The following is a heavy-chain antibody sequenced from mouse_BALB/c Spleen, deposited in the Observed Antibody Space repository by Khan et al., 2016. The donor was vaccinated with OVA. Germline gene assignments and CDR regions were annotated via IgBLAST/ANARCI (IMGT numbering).Heavy chain of an antibody. CDR1: GYSITSEYA. CDR3: AKKDYYDYDPFPY. D-gene: IGHD2-4*01. J-gene: IGHJ3*01. V-gene: IGHV3-2*02. Sequence: VQLKESGPGLVKPSQSLSLTCTVTGYSITSEYAWNWIRQFPGNKLEWMGYINYSGNTRFNPSLKSRTSITRDTSKKQFFLQLNSVTTEDTATYYGAKKDYYDYDPFPYWGQGTLVTVSA. CDR2: INYSGNT.